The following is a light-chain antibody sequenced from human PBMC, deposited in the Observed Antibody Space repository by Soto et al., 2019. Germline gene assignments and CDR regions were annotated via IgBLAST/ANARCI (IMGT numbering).Light chain of an antibody. Sequence: DIVLTQSPATLSLSPGERATLSCRARQRVTSSSLAWFQQKPGQPPRILIHDASSRANGIPDRFSGSGAGTDFTLTISRLEPEDFAVYYCHQYGTSPQTFGQGTKVEGK. V-gene: IGKV3-20*01. CDR2: DAS. J-gene: IGKJ1*01. CDR3: HQYGTSPQT. CDR1: QRVTSSS.